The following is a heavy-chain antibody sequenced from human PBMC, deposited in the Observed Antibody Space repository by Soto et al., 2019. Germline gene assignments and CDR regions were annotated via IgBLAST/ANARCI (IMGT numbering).Heavy chain of an antibody. J-gene: IGHJ5*02. CDR1: GASISTGGYS. D-gene: IGHD1-26*01. CDR2: IYESGRT. Sequence: SETLSLTCIVSGASISTGGYSWSWIRQPPGKGPEWIGYIYESGRTYYKPSLKSRASISMDKSRNQFSVRLTSVTAADTAVYFCARGDRYSGSFSDYFDPWGQGRLVTVSS. V-gene: IGHV4-30-2*01. CDR3: ARGDRYSGSFSDYFDP.